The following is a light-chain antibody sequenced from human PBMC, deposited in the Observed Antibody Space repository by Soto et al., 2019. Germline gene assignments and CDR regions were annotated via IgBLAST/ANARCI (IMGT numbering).Light chain of an antibody. J-gene: IGKJ4*01. CDR1: QSVGNY. V-gene: IGKV3-15*01. CDR3: QQYGDCPLT. CDR2: ATS. Sequence: DIEVTQSPSTLSVSPGDRATISCRASQSVGNYFAWYQQKPGQAPRLLIFATSTMATGVPARFSGSGSGKEDTLIISSLQSEDFAVYYCQQYGDCPLTFGGGTKVEIE.